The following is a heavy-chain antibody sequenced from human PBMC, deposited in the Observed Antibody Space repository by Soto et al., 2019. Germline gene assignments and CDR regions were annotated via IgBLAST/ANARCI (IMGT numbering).Heavy chain of an antibody. J-gene: IGHJ6*02. Sequence: PGGSLRLSCAASGFTFSSYGMHWVRQAPGKGLEWVAVISYDGSNKYYADSVEGRFTISRDNSKNTLYLQMNSLRAEDTAVYYCAKLGGAPNYGSGSYYPRGDGMDVWGQGTTVTVSS. CDR3: AKLGGAPNYGSGSYYPRGDGMDV. V-gene: IGHV3-30*18. D-gene: IGHD3-10*01. CDR1: GFTFSSYG. CDR2: ISYDGSNK.